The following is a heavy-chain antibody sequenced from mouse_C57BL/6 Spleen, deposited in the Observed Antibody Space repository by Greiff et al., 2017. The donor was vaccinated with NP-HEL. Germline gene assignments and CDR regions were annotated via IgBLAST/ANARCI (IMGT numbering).Heavy chain of an antibody. CDR1: GYAFSSSW. D-gene: IGHD1-1*01. Sequence: VQLQESGPELVKPGASVKISCKASGYAFSSSWMNWVKQRPGKGLEWIGRIYPGDGDTNYNGKFKGKATLTADKSSSTAYMQLSSLTSEDSAVYFCARGSSHFAYWGQGTLVTVSA. CDR2: IYPGDGDT. V-gene: IGHV1-82*01. CDR3: ARGSSHFAY. J-gene: IGHJ3*01.